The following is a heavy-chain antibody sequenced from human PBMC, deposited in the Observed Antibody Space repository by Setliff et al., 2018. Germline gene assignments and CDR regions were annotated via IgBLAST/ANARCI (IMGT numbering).Heavy chain of an antibody. V-gene: IGHV4-59*01. D-gene: IGHD6-19*01. Sequence: SETLSLTCNVSGASMYGYYWSWIRQPPGKGLEWIGYIYKSGTTKYNPSLGSRISMPVDTSKNQFSLNLNYVTTADTAVYYCARDQFSSGWYGAPESYFDRWGQGVLVTVSS. CDR3: ARDQFSSGWYGAPESYFDR. CDR2: IYKSGTT. CDR1: GASMYGYY. J-gene: IGHJ4*02.